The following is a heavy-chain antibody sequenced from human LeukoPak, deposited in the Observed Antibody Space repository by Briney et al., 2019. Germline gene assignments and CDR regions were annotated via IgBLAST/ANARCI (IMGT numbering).Heavy chain of an antibody. V-gene: IGHV4-59*01. D-gene: IGHD2-2*01. CDR1: GGSISSYY. CDR3: ARRGPYCSSTSCYLAFDY. J-gene: IGHJ4*02. Sequence: SGTLSLTCTVSGGSISSYYWSWIRQPPGKGLEWIGYIYYSGSTNYNPSLKSRVTISVDTSKNQFSLKLSSVTAADTAVYYCARRGPYCSSTSCYLAFDYWGQGTLVTVSS. CDR2: IYYSGST.